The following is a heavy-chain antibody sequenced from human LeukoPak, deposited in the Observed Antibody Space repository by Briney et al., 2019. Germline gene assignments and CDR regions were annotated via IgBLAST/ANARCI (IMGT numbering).Heavy chain of an antibody. V-gene: IGHV3-48*01. CDR1: GFTFSSYS. CDR3: ARGSITIFGVVTD. CDR2: ISSSSSTI. J-gene: IGHJ4*02. D-gene: IGHD3-3*01. Sequence: GGSLRLSCAASGFTFSSYSMNWVRQAPGKGLEWVSYISSSSSTIYYADSVKGRFTISRDNAKNSLYLQMNSLRAEDTAVYYCARGSITIFGVVTDWGQGTLVTVSS.